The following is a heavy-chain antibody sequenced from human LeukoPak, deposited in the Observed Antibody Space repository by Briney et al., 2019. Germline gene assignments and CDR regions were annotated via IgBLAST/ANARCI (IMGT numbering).Heavy chain of an antibody. J-gene: IGHJ3*02. V-gene: IGHV1-2*02. CDR3: AREGSSGQDWYAFDI. D-gene: IGHD5-12*01. Sequence: APVRVSCKTSGFTFTGYYVQWVRQAPGQGPEWVGWMYFNSGATRFVPKFQGRVTMTRDTSISTAYMEFSSLRSDDTAMYYCAREGSSGQDWYAFDIWGQGTMLTVSS. CDR1: GFTFTGYY. CDR2: MYFNSGAT.